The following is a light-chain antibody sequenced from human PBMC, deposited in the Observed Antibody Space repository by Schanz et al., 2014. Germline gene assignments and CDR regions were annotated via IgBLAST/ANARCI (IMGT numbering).Light chain of an antibody. CDR1: SSDVGGYNY. V-gene: IGLV2-11*01. CDR3: SSYSNSGTFWV. Sequence: QSALTQPRSVSGSPGQSVAISCTGTSSDVGGYNYVSWYQQHPGKAPKLMIYDVSNRPSGVPDRFSGSKSDNTASLTVSGLQVEDEADYYCSSYSNSGTFWVLGGGTQLTVL. J-gene: IGLJ3*02. CDR2: DVS.